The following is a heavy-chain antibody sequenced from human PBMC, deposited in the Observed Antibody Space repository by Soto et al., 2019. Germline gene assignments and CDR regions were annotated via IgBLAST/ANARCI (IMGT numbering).Heavy chain of an antibody. CDR3: VRGGIAGNWFDP. CDR1: GGSITSGGFY. V-gene: IGHV4-31*01. Sequence: QVQLQESGPGLVKPSQTLSLTCSVSGGSITSGGFYWSWIRQHPGKGLEWIAYIFHSGSTDYNPSRKSQFIISADTSKNQFSLKLTSVTAADTAVYYCVRGGIAGNWFDPWGQGTMVTVSS. J-gene: IGHJ5*02. D-gene: IGHD6-13*01. CDR2: IFHSGST.